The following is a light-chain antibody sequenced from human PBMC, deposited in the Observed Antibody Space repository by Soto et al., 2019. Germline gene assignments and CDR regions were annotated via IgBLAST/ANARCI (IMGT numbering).Light chain of an antibody. V-gene: IGKV4-1*01. CDR3: QQYYSAPYT. CDR1: QNLLYTSNNKNY. J-gene: IGKJ2*01. CDR2: WAS. Sequence: DIVMTQSPDSLAVSLGERATINCKSSQNLLYTSNNKNYLAWHQQKPGQPPKVLIYWASTRASVVPDRFSGSGSVTDFTLTISSLQAEDVAVYYCQQYYSAPYTFGQGTKLQIK.